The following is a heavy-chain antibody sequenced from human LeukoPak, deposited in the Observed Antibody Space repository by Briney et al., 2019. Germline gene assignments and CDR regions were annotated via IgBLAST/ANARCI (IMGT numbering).Heavy chain of an antibody. D-gene: IGHD3-16*02. CDR1: GFTFSSYS. J-gene: IGHJ4*02. V-gene: IGHV3-21*01. CDR3: ARAMITFGGVIHTFDY. CDR2: ISSSSSYI. Sequence: GGSLRLSCAASGFTFSSYSMNWVRQAPGKGLEWVSSISSSSSYIYYADSVKGRFTISRDNAKNSLYLQMDSLRAEDTAVYYCARAMITFGGVIHTFDYWGQGTLVTVSS.